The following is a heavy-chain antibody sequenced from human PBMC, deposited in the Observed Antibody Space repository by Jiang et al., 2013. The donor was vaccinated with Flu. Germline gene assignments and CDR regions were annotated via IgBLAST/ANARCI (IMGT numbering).Heavy chain of an antibody. Sequence: VQLLESGGGLVQPGGSLRLSCAASGFTFSSYSMNWVRQAPGKGLEWVSFISTSSSTIYYADSVKGRFTISRDNAKNSLYLQMNSLRAEDTAVYYCARVRPEVDYWGQGTLVTVSS. J-gene: IGHJ4*02. CDR2: ISTSSSTI. CDR3: ARVRPEVDY. CDR1: GFTFSSYS. V-gene: IGHV3-48*01.